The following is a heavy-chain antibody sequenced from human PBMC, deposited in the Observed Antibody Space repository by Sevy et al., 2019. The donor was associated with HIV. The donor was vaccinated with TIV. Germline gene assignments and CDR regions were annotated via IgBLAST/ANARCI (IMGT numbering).Heavy chain of an antibody. CDR2: INPHSAGT. Sequence: ASVKVSCKASGYTFTDYYIHWVRQAPGQGLEWMGWINPHSAGTTYARNFRGRVTVTRDTSISTVYMELSGLQSDDTAVYYCAREAFSLAAVTGVNSEFDFWGQGTLVTVSS. CDR3: AREAFSLAAVTGVNSEFDF. D-gene: IGHD3-9*01. CDR1: GYTFTDYY. V-gene: IGHV1-2*07. J-gene: IGHJ4*02.